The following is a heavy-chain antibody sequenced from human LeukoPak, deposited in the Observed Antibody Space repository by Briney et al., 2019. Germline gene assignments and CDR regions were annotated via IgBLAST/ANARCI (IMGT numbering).Heavy chain of an antibody. Sequence: SQTLSLTCPVSGGSINSDGYYWTWIRQPPGKGLEWIGYVYKTGSANYNPSLRSRVTMSVGRSQNQFSLKLSSVTAADSAVYYCARGGLGGYYDILTGSYYFDYWGQGTLVTVSS. CDR3: ARGGLGGYYDILTGSYYFDY. J-gene: IGHJ4*02. CDR2: VYKTGSA. D-gene: IGHD3-9*01. V-gene: IGHV4-30-2*01. CDR1: GGSINSDGYY.